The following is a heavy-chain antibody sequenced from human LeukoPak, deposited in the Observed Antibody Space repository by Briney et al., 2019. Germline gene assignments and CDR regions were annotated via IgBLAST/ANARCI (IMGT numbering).Heavy chain of an antibody. J-gene: IGHJ4*02. CDR2: MNPGSGDT. CDR1: GYTFTTHD. Sequence: ASVKVSCKASGYTFTTHDLTWVRQATGQGLEWMGWMNPGSGDTAYAQKFQGRVTMTRETSMSTAYMELNSLGSEDTAIYYCARGLGDYNTDWFPVSGYWGQGTLVTVSS. D-gene: IGHD3-9*01. V-gene: IGHV1-8*01. CDR3: ARGLGDYNTDWFPVSGY.